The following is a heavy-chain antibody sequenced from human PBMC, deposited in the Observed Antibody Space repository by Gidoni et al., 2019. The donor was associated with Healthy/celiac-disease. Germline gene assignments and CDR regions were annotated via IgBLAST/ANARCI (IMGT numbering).Heavy chain of an antibody. Sequence: QVQLVESGGGVVQPGRSLRLSCAASGFTFSSYAMHWVRQAPGKGLGWVAVISYDGSNKYYADSVKGRFTIYRDNSKNTLYLQMNSLRAEDTAVYYCARDLTSYGDYASPSGYWGQGTLVTVSS. J-gene: IGHJ4*02. D-gene: IGHD4-17*01. CDR2: ISYDGSNK. CDR1: GFTFSSYA. CDR3: ARDLTSYGDYASPSGY. V-gene: IGHV3-30-3*01.